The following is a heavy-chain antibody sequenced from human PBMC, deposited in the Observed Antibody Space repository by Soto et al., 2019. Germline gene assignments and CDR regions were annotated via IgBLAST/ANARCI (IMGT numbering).Heavy chain of an antibody. CDR3: ARREKTKGYYYMDV. Sequence: PSETPSLTSTASGGSMSSSFWGWFRQPPGKGLEWIGYIYYSGSTNYNPSLKSRVTISVDTSKNQFSLKLSSVTAADTVVYYCARREKTKGYYYMDVWGKGTTVTVSS. D-gene: IGHD1-26*01. V-gene: IGHV4-59*08. CDR1: GGSMSSSF. CDR2: IYYSGST. J-gene: IGHJ6*03.